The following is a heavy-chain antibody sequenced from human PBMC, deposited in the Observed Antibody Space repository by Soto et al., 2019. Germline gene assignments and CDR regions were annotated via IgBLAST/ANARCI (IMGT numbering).Heavy chain of an antibody. Sequence: VWSSETLSLTCTVSGGSISSSSYYWGWIRQPPGKGLEWIGSIYYSGSTYYNPSLKSRVTISVDTSNNFFSLKLSSVTAADTAVYYCASRYYDYIWGSYRPADYWGQGTLVTVSS. D-gene: IGHD3-16*02. V-gene: IGHV4-39*01. CDR2: IYYSGST. CDR1: GGSISSSSYY. J-gene: IGHJ4*02. CDR3: ASRYYDYIWGSYRPADY.